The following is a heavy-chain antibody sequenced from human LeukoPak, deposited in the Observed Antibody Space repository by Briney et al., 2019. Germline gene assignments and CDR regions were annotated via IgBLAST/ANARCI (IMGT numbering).Heavy chain of an antibody. D-gene: IGHD5-12*01. Sequence: GGSLRLSCAASGFTFSTYSMSWVRQAPRKGLEWISVIWPSGDTTYYADSVKGRFTISRDNSKNTLYLQMHNLRAEDTALYYCAKDQRPDSGYDIDSWGQGTLVTVSS. CDR3: AKDQRPDSGYDIDS. V-gene: IGHV3-23*01. CDR1: GFTFSTYS. J-gene: IGHJ4*02. CDR2: IWPSGDTT.